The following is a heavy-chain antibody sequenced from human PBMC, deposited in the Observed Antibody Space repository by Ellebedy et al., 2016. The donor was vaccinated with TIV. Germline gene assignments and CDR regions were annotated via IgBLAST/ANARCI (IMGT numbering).Heavy chain of an antibody. Sequence: MPSETLSLTCTVSGGSISTYYWSWIRQPPGKGLEWLGYIHYSGTISHNPSLKSRVTISLDTSKNQFSLKLSSVTAADTAVYYCARHEWGYFDNWGQGTLVTVSS. CDR2: IHYSGTI. CDR3: ARHEWGYFDN. CDR1: GGSISTYY. D-gene: IGHD2-8*01. V-gene: IGHV4-59*08. J-gene: IGHJ4*02.